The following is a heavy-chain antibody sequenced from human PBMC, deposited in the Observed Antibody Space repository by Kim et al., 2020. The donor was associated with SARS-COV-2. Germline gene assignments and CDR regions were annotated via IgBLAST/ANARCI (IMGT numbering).Heavy chain of an antibody. CDR3: ARDEVHGKYDRRAFDI. Sequence: SLKSRVTISVDTSKNQFSLKLSSVTAADTAVYYCARDEVHGKYDRRAFDIWGQGTMVTVSS. J-gene: IGHJ3*02. D-gene: IGHD2-8*01. V-gene: IGHV4-31*02.